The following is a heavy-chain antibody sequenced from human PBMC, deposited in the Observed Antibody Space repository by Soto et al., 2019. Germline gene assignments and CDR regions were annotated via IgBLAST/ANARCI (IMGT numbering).Heavy chain of an antibody. Sequence: SETLSLTCTVSGGSISSYYWSWIRQPPGKGLEWIGYIYYSGSTNYNPSLKSRVTISVDTSKNQFSLKLSSVTAADTAVYYCARTHKVVAATFFYYYYMDVWGKGTTVTVSS. D-gene: IGHD2-15*01. V-gene: IGHV4-59*08. J-gene: IGHJ6*03. CDR1: GGSISSYY. CDR3: ARTHKVVAATFFYYYYMDV. CDR2: IYYSGST.